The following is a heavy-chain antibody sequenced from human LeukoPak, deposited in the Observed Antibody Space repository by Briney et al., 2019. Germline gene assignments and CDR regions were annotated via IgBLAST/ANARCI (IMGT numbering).Heavy chain of an antibody. D-gene: IGHD5-18*01. J-gene: IGHJ4*02. V-gene: IGHV1-2*02. Sequence: ASVKVSCKASGYTFTGYYMHWVRQAPGQGLEWMGWINPNSGGTNYAQKFQGRVTMTRDTSISTAYMELSRLRSDDTAVYYCARVTPARSYGLGAPVYWGQGTLVTVSS. CDR2: INPNSGGT. CDR1: GYTFTGYY. CDR3: ARVTPARSYGLGAPVY.